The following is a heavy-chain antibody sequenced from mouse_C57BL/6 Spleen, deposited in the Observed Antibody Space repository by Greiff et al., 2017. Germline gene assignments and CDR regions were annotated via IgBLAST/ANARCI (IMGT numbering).Heavy chain of an antibody. CDR2: INPSNGGT. V-gene: IGHV1-53*01. D-gene: IGHD2-1*01. Sequence: QVQLQQPGTELVKPGASVKLSCKASGYTFTSYWMHWVKQRPGQGLEWIGNINPSNGGTNYNEKFKSKATLTVDKSSSTAYMPLSSLTSEDSAVYYCARAEGNHWYFEVWGTGTTVTVSS. J-gene: IGHJ1*03. CDR1: GYTFTSYW. CDR3: ARAEGNHWYFEV.